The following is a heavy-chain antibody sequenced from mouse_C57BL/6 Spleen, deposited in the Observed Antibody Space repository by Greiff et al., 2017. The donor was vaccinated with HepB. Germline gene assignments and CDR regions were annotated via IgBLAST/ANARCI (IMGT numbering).Heavy chain of an antibody. D-gene: IGHD1-1*01. CDR3: ARRGITTVVADY. CDR1: GYTFTDYY. J-gene: IGHJ2*01. Sequence: EVQLQQSGPELVKPGASVKISCKASGYTFTDYYMNWVKQSHGKSLEWIGDINPNNGGTSYNQKFKGKATLTVDKSSSTADMELRSLTSEDSAVYYCARRGITTVVADYWGQGTTLTVSS. V-gene: IGHV1-26*01. CDR2: INPNNGGT.